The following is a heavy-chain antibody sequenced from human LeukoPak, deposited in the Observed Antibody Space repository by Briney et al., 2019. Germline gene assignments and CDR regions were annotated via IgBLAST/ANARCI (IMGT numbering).Heavy chain of an antibody. Sequence: ASVKVSCKASGYTFTGYYMHWVRQAPGQGLEWMGWINPNSGGTNYAQKFQGRVTMTRDTSISTAYMELSRLRSDDTAVYYCARAPNWITMVRGVIILSGGMDVWGQGTTVTVSS. CDR1: GYTFTGYY. CDR3: ARAPNWITMVRGVIILSGGMDV. CDR2: INPNSGGT. J-gene: IGHJ6*02. V-gene: IGHV1-2*02. D-gene: IGHD3-10*01.